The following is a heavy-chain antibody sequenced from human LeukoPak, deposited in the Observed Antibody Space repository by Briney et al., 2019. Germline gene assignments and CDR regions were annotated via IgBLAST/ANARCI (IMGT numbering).Heavy chain of an antibody. CDR3: ARVGATSAYFDQ. D-gene: IGHD3-16*01. CDR2: IYSSGST. Sequence: SETLSLTCTVSGGSISSGGYYWTRIRQPAGKGLEWIGRIYSSGSTNYNPSLKSRVTISVDTSKNHFSLNLSSVTAADTAVYYCARVGATSAYFDQWGQGTLVTVSS. CDR1: GGSISSGGYY. V-gene: IGHV4-61*02. J-gene: IGHJ4*02.